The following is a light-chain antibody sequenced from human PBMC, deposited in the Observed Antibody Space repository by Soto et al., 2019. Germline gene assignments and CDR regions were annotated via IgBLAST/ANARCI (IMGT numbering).Light chain of an antibody. CDR3: SSYTTSNTRQIV. CDR2: DVS. J-gene: IGLJ1*01. CDR1: SGDVGGYNY. V-gene: IGLV2-14*03. Sequence: QSALTQPASVSGSPGQSITISYTGTSGDVGGYNYVSWYQHHPGKAPKLIIYDVSNRPSGVSIRFSGSKSDNTASLTISGLQPQHEADYHCSSYTTSNTRQIVFGTGTKLTVL.